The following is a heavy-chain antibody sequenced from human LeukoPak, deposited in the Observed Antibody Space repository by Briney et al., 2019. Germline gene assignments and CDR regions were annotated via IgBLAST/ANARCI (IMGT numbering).Heavy chain of an antibody. V-gene: IGHV4-4*02. CDR1: GASISTNNL. D-gene: IGHD6-25*01. CDR2: IYHTGIT. Sequence: SSETLSLTCAVSGASISTNNLWSWVRQSPAKGLECIGEIYHTGITNYMPSLKRRVTISVDKSKNQFSLKLTSVTAADTAVYYCATEGRSRSSGGTNWGQGILVTVSS. J-gene: IGHJ4*02. CDR3: ATEGRSRSSGGTN.